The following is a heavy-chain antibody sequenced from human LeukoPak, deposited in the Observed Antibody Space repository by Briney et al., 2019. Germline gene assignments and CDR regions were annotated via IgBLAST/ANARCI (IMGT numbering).Heavy chain of an antibody. Sequence: GGSLRLSCAASGFTFSSYGMHWVRQAPGKGLERVAVISYDGSNKYYIESVKGRFTISRDNSKNTLYLQMNSLRPEDTAVYYCAKRPSCSGGSCYNFDYWGQGTLVTVSS. CDR1: GFTFSSYG. CDR3: AKRPSCSGGSCYNFDY. V-gene: IGHV3-30*18. D-gene: IGHD2-15*01. CDR2: ISYDGSNK. J-gene: IGHJ4*02.